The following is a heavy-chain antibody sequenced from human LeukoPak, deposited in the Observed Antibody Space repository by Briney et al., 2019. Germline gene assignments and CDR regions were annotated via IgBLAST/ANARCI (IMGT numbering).Heavy chain of an antibody. Sequence: PGGSLRLSCAASGFTFSSYSMNWVRQAPGKGLEWVSSISSSSSYIYYADSVKGRFTISRDNAKNSLYLQMNSLRAEDTAVYYCARDCSGGSCYSTPLDYWGQGTLVTVSS. J-gene: IGHJ4*02. CDR2: ISSSSSYI. CDR3: ARDCSGGSCYSTPLDY. V-gene: IGHV3-21*01. CDR1: GFTFSSYS. D-gene: IGHD2-15*01.